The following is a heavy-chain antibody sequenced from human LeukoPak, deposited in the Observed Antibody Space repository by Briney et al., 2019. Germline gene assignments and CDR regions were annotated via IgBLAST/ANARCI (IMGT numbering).Heavy chain of an antibody. D-gene: IGHD5-18*01. CDR1: GYSISSGYY. CDR2: IYHSGST. V-gene: IGHV4-38-2*02. CDR3: ASIKSGYSYGLGAFDI. J-gene: IGHJ3*02. Sequence: SETLSLTCTVSGYSISSGYYWGWIRQPPGKGLEWIGSIYHSGSTYYNPSLKSRVTISVDTPKNQFSLKLSSVTAADTAVYYCASIKSGYSYGLGAFDIWGQGTMVTVSS.